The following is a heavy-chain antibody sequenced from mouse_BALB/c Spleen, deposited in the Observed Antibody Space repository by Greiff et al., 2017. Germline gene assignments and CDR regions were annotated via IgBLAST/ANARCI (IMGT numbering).Heavy chain of an antibody. CDR1: GFTFSSFG. CDR2: ISNLAYSI. Sequence: EVKLMESGGGLVQPGGSRKLSCAASGFTFSSFGMHWVRQAPEKGLEWVAYISNLAYSIYYADTVTGRFTISRENAKNTLYLEMSSLRSEDTAMYYCARDHGSSYYWYFDVWGAGTTVTVSS. CDR3: ARDHGSSYYWYFDV. J-gene: IGHJ1*01. D-gene: IGHD1-1*01. V-gene: IGHV5-15*02.